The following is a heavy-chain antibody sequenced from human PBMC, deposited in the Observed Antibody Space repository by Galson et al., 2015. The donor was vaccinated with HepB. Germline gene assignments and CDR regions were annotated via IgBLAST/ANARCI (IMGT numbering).Heavy chain of an antibody. CDR2: LHSGGTT. CDR3: TRTARPSGTYRYYFDY. Sequence: SLRLSCAVSGFTVSSNYMNWVRQAPGKGLEWVAALHSGGTTYYAESVRGRFALTRDNSKDTLDLQMNRLRIEDTALYYCTRTARPSGTYRYYFDYWGQGTLVAVSS. V-gene: IGHV3-66*02. J-gene: IGHJ4*02. CDR1: GFTVSSNY. D-gene: IGHD3-10*01.